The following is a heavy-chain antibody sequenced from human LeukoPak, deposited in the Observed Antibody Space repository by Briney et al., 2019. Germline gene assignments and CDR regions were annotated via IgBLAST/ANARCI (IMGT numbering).Heavy chain of an antibody. Sequence: ASVKVSCKASGGTFSSYAISWVRQAPGQGLEWMGGIIPIFGTANYAQKFQGRVTITTDESTSTAYMEPSSLRSEDTAVYYCASDFDWLLSGNWFDPWGQGTLVTVSS. CDR2: IIPIFGTA. D-gene: IGHD3-9*01. V-gene: IGHV1-69*05. J-gene: IGHJ5*02. CDR1: GGTFSSYA. CDR3: ASDFDWLLSGNWFDP.